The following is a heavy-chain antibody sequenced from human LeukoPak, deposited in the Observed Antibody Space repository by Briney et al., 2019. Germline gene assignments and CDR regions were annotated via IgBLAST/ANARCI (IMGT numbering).Heavy chain of an antibody. CDR1: GFAFSNYA. J-gene: IGHJ4*02. CDR2: ISGFNT. Sequence: GGSLRLSCTTSGFAFSNYAMNWVRQAPGKGPEWVSGISGFNTYYADSAKGRFTIFRDNSKNVLYLQMDRLRAEDTAVYSCAKDVCTSPRCLLYSDSWGQGTLVTVSS. V-gene: IGHV3-23*01. D-gene: IGHD2-8*01. CDR3: AKDVCTSPRCLLYSDS.